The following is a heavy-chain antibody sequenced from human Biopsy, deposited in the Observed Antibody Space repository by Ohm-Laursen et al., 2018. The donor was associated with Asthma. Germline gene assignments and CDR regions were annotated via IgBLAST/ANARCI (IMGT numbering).Heavy chain of an antibody. D-gene: IGHD7-27*01. CDR2: ISYTGSA. J-gene: IGHJ4*02. CDR3: ARHWDWGSFFDY. CDR1: GGSMSSSSYY. Sequence: SQTLSLTCAVSGGSMSSSSYYWGWIRQPPGNGLEWMGSISYTGSAYHNPSLKSRVTISVDTSKNHFSLKLSSVTAADTAVYYCARHWDWGSFFDYWGQGTPVTVSS. V-gene: IGHV4-39*01.